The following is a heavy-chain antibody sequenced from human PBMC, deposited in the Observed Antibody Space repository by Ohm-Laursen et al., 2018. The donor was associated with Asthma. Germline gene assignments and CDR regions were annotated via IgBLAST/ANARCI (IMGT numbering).Heavy chain of an antibody. J-gene: IGHJ4*02. CDR1: GYSFSLYS. CDR3: ARDSGWNALDH. V-gene: IGHV3-7*05. Sequence: GSLRLSCAASGYSFSLYSIHWIRQVPGKGLEWVANIKPDGTENAYLDSVRGRFTISKDNAKNSLFLQMNSLRGEDTALYYCARDSGWNALDHWGQGTLVSVSS. D-gene: IGHD1-1*01. CDR2: IKPDGTEN.